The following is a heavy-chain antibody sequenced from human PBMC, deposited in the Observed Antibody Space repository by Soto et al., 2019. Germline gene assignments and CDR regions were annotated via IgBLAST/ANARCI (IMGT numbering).Heavy chain of an antibody. D-gene: IGHD4-4*01. CDR2: ITSVGYT. CDR3: AKDLIDYSNSYFDY. Sequence: PGGSLRLSCATSGFNFSDYAMSWIRQAPGKGLEWVAAITSVGYTYYVDSLKGRFTISRDNSKNTLYLQMSSLRAEDTAVYYCAKDLIDYSNSYFDYWGQGTLVTVSS. CDR1: GFNFSDYA. V-gene: IGHV3-23*01. J-gene: IGHJ4*02.